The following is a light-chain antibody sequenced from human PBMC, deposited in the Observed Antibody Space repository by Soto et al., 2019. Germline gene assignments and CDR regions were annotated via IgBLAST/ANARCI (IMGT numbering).Light chain of an antibody. Sequence: EIALTQSPGTLSLSPGERATLSCMSSQSVSSAYLAWYQQKPGQAPRLIIYDVSSRATGIPDRFSGSGSGTDVTLTVSRLEPEDVAVYDCQQYGSSPETFGQGTKVDIK. CDR2: DVS. V-gene: IGKV3-20*01. CDR3: QQYGSSPET. J-gene: IGKJ1*01. CDR1: QSVSSAY.